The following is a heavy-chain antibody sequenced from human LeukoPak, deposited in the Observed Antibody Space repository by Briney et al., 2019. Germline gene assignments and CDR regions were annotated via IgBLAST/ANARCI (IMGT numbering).Heavy chain of an antibody. J-gene: IGHJ4*02. CDR1: GFTFSSYA. D-gene: IGHD6-13*01. V-gene: IGHV3-23*01. CDR3: AKQLAAAGTSPHDYFDY. CDR2: ISGSGGST. Sequence: GGSLRLSCAASGFTFSSYAMSWVRQAPGKGLEWVSAISGSGGSTYYADPVKGRFTISRDNSKNTLYLQMNSLRAEDTAVYYCAKQLAAAGTSPHDYFDYWGQGTLVTVSS.